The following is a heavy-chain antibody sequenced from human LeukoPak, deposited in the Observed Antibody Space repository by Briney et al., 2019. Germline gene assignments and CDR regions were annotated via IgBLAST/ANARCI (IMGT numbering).Heavy chain of an antibody. CDR1: GFTFSSYS. V-gene: IGHV3-21*06. Sequence: GGSLRLSCAASGFTFSSYSMSWVRQAPGKGLEWVSSISSSKTYIYYADSVKGRFIISRDNAKDSLYLQMNSLRVEDTAVYYCLRGDRRDYWGQGTLVTVSS. CDR2: ISSSKTYI. J-gene: IGHJ4*02. CDR3: LRGDRRDY.